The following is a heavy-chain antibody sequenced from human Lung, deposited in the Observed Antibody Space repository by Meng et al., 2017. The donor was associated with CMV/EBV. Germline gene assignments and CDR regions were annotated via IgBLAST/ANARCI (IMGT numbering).Heavy chain of an antibody. CDR1: GSTFDDYA. Sequence: GGSLRLXCAASGSTFDDYAMHRVRQAPGKGLEWVSGISWNSGNIGYADSVKGRFTISRDNAKNSLVLQMNSLRVEDTALYYCAKDRHEAGTTCFDHWGQGTXVTVSS. CDR2: ISWNSGNI. D-gene: IGHD1-14*01. V-gene: IGHV3-9*01. J-gene: IGHJ4*02. CDR3: AKDRHEAGTTCFDH.